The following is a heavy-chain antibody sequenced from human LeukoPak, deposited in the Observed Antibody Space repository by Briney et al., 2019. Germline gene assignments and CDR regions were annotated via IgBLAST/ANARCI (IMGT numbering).Heavy chain of an antibody. V-gene: IGHV1-2*02. CDR2: IKPDSGAT. CDR1: GYTFTVHY. J-gene: IGHJ4*02. CDR3: ARDHDYGPDY. D-gene: IGHD4/OR15-4a*01. Sequence: GASVKVSCKAAGYTFTVHYMHWLRQPPGQGLEWMGWIKPDSGATNFAMNFQDRVTMTSDTSINKAYMELSSLTSDDAAMYYCARDHDYGPDYWGQGTLVTVSA.